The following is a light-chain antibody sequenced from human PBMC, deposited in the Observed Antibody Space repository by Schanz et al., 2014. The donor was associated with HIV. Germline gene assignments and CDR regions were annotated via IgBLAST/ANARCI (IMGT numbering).Light chain of an antibody. J-gene: IGKJ1*01. CDR2: GAS. V-gene: IGKV3-15*01. Sequence: EIVMTQSPGTLSVSPGERATLSCRASQTVSKNLAWYQQKPGQAPRLLIYGASTRVTGIPARFSGSGSGTEFTLTISSLQSEDFAVYSCQQYNSWPRTFGQGTKVEIK. CDR3: QQYNSWPRT. CDR1: QTVSKN.